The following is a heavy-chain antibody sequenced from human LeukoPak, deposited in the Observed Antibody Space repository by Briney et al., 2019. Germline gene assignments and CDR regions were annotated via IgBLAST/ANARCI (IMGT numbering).Heavy chain of an antibody. J-gene: IGHJ4*02. CDR1: GFTFSNYN. CDR3: ARAGGSTVSHSDY. D-gene: IGHD4-17*01. Sequence: GGSLRLSCAASGFTFSNYNMNWVRQAPGKGLEWVSSISSSSSYIYYADSLRGRFTISRDNAESSLCLQMISLRAEDTAVYYCARAGGSTVSHSDYWGQGTLVTVSS. CDR2: ISSSSSYI. V-gene: IGHV3-21*01.